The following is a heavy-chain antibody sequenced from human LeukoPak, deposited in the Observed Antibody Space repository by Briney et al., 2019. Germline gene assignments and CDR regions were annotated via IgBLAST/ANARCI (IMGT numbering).Heavy chain of an antibody. J-gene: IGHJ4*02. CDR3: ARGRYSGTTYYFDY. CDR2: IKKDGSET. D-gene: IGHD5-12*01. Sequence: NIKKDGSETYYVDSVKGRFTISRDNAKNSLYLQMNSLRAEDTAMYYCARGRYSGTTYYFDYWGQGTLVTVSS. V-gene: IGHV3-7*03.